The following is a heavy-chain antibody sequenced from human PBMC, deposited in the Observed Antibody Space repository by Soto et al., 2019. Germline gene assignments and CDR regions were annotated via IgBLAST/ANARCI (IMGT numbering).Heavy chain of an antibody. CDR1: SGSMRIRNYC. J-gene: IGHJ5*02. CDR3: ARSPVGQLSRWFDP. V-gene: IGHV4-39*01. Sequence: SQDMSASWIVHSGSMRIRNYCWGWIRQPPGRGPRWIWTIYYSGSTYYNPSLKSRVTISVDTSKTPFSLKLSSVTASDTAVYYCARSPVGQLSRWFDPWGQGTMVTVSS. CDR2: IYYSGST. D-gene: IGHD1-1*01.